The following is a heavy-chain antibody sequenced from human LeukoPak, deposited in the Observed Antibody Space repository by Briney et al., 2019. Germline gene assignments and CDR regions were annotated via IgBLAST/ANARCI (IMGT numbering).Heavy chain of an antibody. CDR1: GGSLSGHY. Sequence: SETLSLTCTVGGGSLSGHYWGWIRQPPGKGLELVGHIYYTGTTFYNPSLNSRVTITLDTSRNQFSLRLTSVIAADTAVYYCARFSWGCSTASCYLTNWGQGALVTVSA. V-gene: IGHV4-59*11. CDR3: ARFSWGCSTASCYLTN. D-gene: IGHD2-2*01. CDR2: IYYTGTT. J-gene: IGHJ4*02.